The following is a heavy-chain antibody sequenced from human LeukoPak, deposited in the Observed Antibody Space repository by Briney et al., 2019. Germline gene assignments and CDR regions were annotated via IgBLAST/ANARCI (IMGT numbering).Heavy chain of an antibody. CDR3: AKDKQDSGDSLFDY. CDR2: ISWNSGSI. CDR1: GFTFDDYA. V-gene: IGHV3-9*01. Sequence: GRSLRLSCAASGFTFDDYAMHWVRQAPGKGLEWVSGISWNSGSIGYADSVKGRFTISRDNAKNSLYLQMNSLRAEDTALYYCAKDKQDSGDSLFDYWGQGTLVTVSS. D-gene: IGHD4-17*01. J-gene: IGHJ4*02.